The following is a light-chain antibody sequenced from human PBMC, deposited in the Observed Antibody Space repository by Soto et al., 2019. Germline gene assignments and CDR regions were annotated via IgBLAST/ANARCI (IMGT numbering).Light chain of an antibody. CDR1: QSLLHNIVYNF. CDR2: LGS. J-gene: IGKJ2*01. Sequence: DIVVTQPPLSLPVTPGESASISCTSSQSLLHNIVYNFLDWYLQKPGQSPQLLIYLGSNRASGVPDRFSGSGSGTDFTLKISRVEAEDVGIYYYMQALQTPFTFGQGTKLEIK. V-gene: IGKV2-28*01. CDR3: MQALQTPFT.